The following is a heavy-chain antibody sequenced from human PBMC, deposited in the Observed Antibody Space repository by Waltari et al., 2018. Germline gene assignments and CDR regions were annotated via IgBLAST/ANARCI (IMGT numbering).Heavy chain of an antibody. CDR1: GYSISSGYY. V-gene: IGHV4-38-2*02. J-gene: IGHJ4*02. CDR3: ARGWSGYYMDY. D-gene: IGHD3-3*01. Sequence: QVQLQESGPGLVKPSETLSLTCSVSGYSISSGYYWGWIRQPPGKGLEWIGSTYHSGSTYYNPSLKSRGTISVDTSKNQFSLKLSSVTAADTAVYYCARGWSGYYMDYWGQGTLVTVSS. CDR2: TYHSGST.